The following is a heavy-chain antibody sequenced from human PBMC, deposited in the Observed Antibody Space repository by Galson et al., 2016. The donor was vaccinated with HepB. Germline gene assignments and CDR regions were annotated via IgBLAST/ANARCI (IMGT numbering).Heavy chain of an antibody. CDR3: AREPSCGSSGGTCYYHYYMDV. V-gene: IGHV6-1*01. CDR1: GDSVSSDSVA. Sequence: CAISGDSVSSDSVAWNWIRQSPSRGLEWLGRTYYRSTWYSDYAPSVKSRITISPDTSNNQFSLHLNSVTPEDTAVYFCAREPSCGSSGGTCYYHYYMDVWGNGTTVTVSS. J-gene: IGHJ6*03. D-gene: IGHD1-26*01. CDR2: TYYRSTWYS.